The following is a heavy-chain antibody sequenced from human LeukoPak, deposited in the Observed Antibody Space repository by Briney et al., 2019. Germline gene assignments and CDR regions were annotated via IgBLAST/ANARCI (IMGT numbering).Heavy chain of an antibody. J-gene: IGHJ4*02. CDR2: ISYDGSNK. Sequence: GGSLSLSCAASGFTFSSYAMHWVRQAPGEGLEWVAVISYDGSNKYYADSVKGRFTISRDNSKNTLYLHMTSLRAEDTAVYYCTNSDDYGDYWGQGTLVTVSS. V-gene: IGHV3-30-3*01. CDR3: TNSDDYGDY. CDR1: GFTFSSYA.